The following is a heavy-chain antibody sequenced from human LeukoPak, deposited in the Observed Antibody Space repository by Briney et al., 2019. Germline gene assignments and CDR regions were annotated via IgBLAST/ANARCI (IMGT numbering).Heavy chain of an antibody. CDR3: AKDQYGGNPQYYFDY. D-gene: IGHD4-23*01. Sequence: GGSLRLSCAASGFTFSSYAMSWVRQAPGKGLEWVSAISGSGGNTYYADSVKGRFTISRDNSKSTLYLQMNSLRAEDTAVYYCAKDQYGGNPQYYFDYWGQGTLVTVSS. CDR1: GFTFSSYA. CDR2: ISGSGGNT. V-gene: IGHV3-23*01. J-gene: IGHJ4*02.